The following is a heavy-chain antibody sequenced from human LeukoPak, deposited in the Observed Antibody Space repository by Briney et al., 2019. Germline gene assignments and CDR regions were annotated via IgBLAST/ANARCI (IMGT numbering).Heavy chain of an antibody. V-gene: IGHV4-39*07. CDR3: ARACSSSWYYVGYYYMDV. Sequence: SGTLSLTCAVSGGSISSSSYYWGWIGQPPEKGLEWIGSIYYSGSTYYNPSLKSRVTISVDTSKNQFSLKLSSVTAADTAVYYCARACSSSWYYVGYYYMDVWGKGTTVTVSS. D-gene: IGHD6-13*01. CDR2: IYYSGST. CDR1: GGSISSSSYY. J-gene: IGHJ6*03.